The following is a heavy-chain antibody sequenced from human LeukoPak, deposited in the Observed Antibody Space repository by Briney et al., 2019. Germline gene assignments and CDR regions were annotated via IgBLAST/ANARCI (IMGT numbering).Heavy chain of an antibody. J-gene: IGHJ6*02. CDR1: GGSTSSYY. Sequence: SETLSLTCTVSGGSTSSYYWSWIRQPAGKGLEWIGRIYTSGSTNYNPSLKSRVTMSVDTSKNQFSLKLSSVTAADTAVYYCARDVPHLPAAKYYYYGMDVWGQGTTVTVSS. D-gene: IGHD2-2*01. V-gene: IGHV4-4*07. CDR2: IYTSGST. CDR3: ARDVPHLPAAKYYYYGMDV.